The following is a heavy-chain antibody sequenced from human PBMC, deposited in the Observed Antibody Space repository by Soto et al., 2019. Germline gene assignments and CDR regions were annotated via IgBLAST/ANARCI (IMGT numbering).Heavy chain of an antibody. J-gene: IGHJ4*02. CDR3: ARDYGSGSYYYFDY. Sequence: PGGSLRLSCAASGFTFSSYAMHWVRQAPGKGLEWVAVISYDGSNKYYADSVKGRFTISRDNSKNTLYLQMNSLRAEDTAVYYCARDYGSGSYYYFDYWAQGTLVTVSS. V-gene: IGHV3-30-3*01. CDR2: ISYDGSNK. CDR1: GFTFSSYA. D-gene: IGHD3-10*01.